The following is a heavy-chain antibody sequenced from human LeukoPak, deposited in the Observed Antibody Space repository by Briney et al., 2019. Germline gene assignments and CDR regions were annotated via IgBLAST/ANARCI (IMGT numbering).Heavy chain of an antibody. V-gene: IGHV4-39*07. D-gene: IGHD3-3*01. Sequence: SETLSLTCTVSGGSISSSAYYWGWLRQPPGKGLEWITNIYYSKRTYYNPSLQSRITMSVDTSKNTFSLKLSSVAAADTAVYCCARRLMRPDFGSGYLDDWGQGTVVTVSS. CDR2: IYYSKRT. CDR1: GGSISSSAYY. J-gene: IGHJ4*02. CDR3: ARRLMRPDFGSGYLDD.